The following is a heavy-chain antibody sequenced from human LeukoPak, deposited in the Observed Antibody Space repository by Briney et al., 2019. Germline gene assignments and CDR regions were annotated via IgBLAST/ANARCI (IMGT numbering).Heavy chain of an antibody. Sequence: GGSLRLSCEGSGFTFSNYWMGWVRQAPGKGLQWVANIKTDGSEKYYVDSVKGRFTISRDNSKNMIYLEMSSLKAEDTAVYYCAKERSLEIAVAGTIFDYWGQGTLVTVSS. CDR2: IKTDGSEK. CDR1: GFTFSNYW. V-gene: IGHV3-7*01. D-gene: IGHD6-19*01. CDR3: AKERSLEIAVAGTIFDY. J-gene: IGHJ4*02.